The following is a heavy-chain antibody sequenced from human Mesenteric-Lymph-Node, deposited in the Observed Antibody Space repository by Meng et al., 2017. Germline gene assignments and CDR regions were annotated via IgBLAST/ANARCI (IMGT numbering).Heavy chain of an antibody. CDR2: FYYSGST. D-gene: IGHD6-19*01. CDR1: GGSINSGDYY. V-gene: IGHV4-30-4*01. J-gene: IGHJ4*02. CDR3: ARVSSGWDYFDY. Sequence: QGRRQVPGPGLVKPSQTLSLSCTVSGGSINSGDYYWSWIRQPPGKGLEWIGNFYYSGSTFYNPSLKRRVIISIDTSKNQFSLNLRSVTAADTAVYYCARVSSGWDYFDYWGQGTLVTVSS.